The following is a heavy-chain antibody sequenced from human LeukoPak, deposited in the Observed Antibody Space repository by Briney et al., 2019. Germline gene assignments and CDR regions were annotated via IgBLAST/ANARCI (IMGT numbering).Heavy chain of an antibody. Sequence: SGGSLRLSCAASGFTFSSYGMHWVRQAPGKGLEWVAVISYDGSNKYYADSVKGRFTISRDNPKNTLYLQMNSLRAEDTAVYYCAKDQGLRGGYYDYWGQGTLVTVSS. CDR1: GFTFSSYG. CDR2: ISYDGSNK. V-gene: IGHV3-30*18. D-gene: IGHD3-22*01. J-gene: IGHJ4*02. CDR3: AKDQGLRGGYYDY.